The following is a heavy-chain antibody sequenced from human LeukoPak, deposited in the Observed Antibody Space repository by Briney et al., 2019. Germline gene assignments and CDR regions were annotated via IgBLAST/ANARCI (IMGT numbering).Heavy chain of an antibody. CDR3: ARSQGKWQLLPFDY. D-gene: IGHD2-15*01. V-gene: IGHV4-4*08. CDR2: MYNSGSP. Sequence: SETLSLTCTVSGGPISSFYWGWIRQPPGKGLEWIAYMYNSGSPTYHPSLQSRATISLDTSKNQSSLKLRSVTAADTAVYYCARSQGKWQLLPFDYWGQGARVTVSS. CDR1: GGPISSFY. J-gene: IGHJ4*02.